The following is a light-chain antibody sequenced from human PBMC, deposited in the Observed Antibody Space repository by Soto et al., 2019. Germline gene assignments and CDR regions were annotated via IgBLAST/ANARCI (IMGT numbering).Light chain of an antibody. CDR1: QTVGVR. CDR2: AGS. J-gene: IGKJ1*01. Sequence: EIVLTQSPATLSSSPGERATLSRRASQTVGVRLAWYQHKPGQAPRLLIHAGSTRATGIPARISGSGSGTEFTLTISSLQSEDFAVYYCQQFRNWPWTFGQGTKVDIK. V-gene: IGKV3D-15*01. CDR3: QQFRNWPWT.